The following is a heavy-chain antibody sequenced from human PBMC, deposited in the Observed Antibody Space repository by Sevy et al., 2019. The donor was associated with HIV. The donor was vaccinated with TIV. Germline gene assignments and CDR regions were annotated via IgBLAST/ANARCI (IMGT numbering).Heavy chain of an antibody. CDR1: GFTFSDHY. CDR2: IRNKADSSTT. CDR3: ATRAGIAAAGRVFDY. V-gene: IGHV3-72*01. D-gene: IGHD6-13*01. Sequence: GGSLRLSCAASGFTFSDHYMEWVRQAPGKGLEWVGRIRNKADSSTTEYAASVKGRFTISRDDSKNSLYLLMISLKTEDTAVTYCATRAGIAAAGRVFDYWGQGTLVTVSS. J-gene: IGHJ4*02.